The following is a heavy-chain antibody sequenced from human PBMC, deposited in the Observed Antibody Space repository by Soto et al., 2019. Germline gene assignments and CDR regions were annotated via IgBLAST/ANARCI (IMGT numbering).Heavy chain of an antibody. Sequence: PGGSLRLSCAASGFTFSSFAMRWVRQAPGKGLVWVSRISSDGSSTSYADSVKGRFTISRDNAKNTLYLQMNSLRAEDTAVYYCVRTSLVVAAATREDYWGQGTLVTVSS. CDR3: VRTSLVVAAATREDY. D-gene: IGHD2-15*01. V-gene: IGHV3-74*01. CDR1: GFTFSSFA. J-gene: IGHJ4*02. CDR2: ISSDGSST.